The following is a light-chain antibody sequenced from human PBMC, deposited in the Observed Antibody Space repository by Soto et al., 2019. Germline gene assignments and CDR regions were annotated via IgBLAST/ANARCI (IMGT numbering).Light chain of an antibody. CDR3: QASDRSLNGWV. CDR1: ASNIGADYD. CDR2: DNT. J-gene: IGLJ3*02. V-gene: IGLV1-40*01. Sequence: QSVLTQPPSVSGAPGQRVTISCTGSASNIGADYDAHWYQQLPGAAPQLLIYDNTNRPSGVPDRISGSKSGASAYLSITGLHAEDEADYYCQASDRSLNGWVFGRGTKLTVL.